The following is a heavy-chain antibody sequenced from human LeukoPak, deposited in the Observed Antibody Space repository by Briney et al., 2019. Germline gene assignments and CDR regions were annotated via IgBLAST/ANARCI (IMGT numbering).Heavy chain of an antibody. CDR3: ASVVTAKGFDY. V-gene: IGHV4-30-4*01. CDR1: GASISSGDYY. Sequence: SETLSLTCNVSGASISSGDYYWSRIRQPPGKGLEWIGYISKSGGTYYNPSVSHRLTISRDTSKNQFSVRLSSVTAADTAVYYCASVVTAKGFDYWGQGTLVTVSS. CDR2: ISKSGGT. J-gene: IGHJ4*02. D-gene: IGHD4-23*01.